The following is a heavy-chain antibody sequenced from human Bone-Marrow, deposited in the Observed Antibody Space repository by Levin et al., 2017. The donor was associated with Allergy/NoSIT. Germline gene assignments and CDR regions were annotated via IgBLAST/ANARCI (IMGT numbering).Heavy chain of an antibody. CDR3: ARGPLELLIAARHEEQH. V-gene: IGHV3-21*01. J-gene: IGHJ4*02. Sequence: GESLKISCAASGFTFSSYSMNWVRQAPGKGLEWVSSISSSSSYIYYADSVKGRFTISRDNAKNSLYLQMNSLRAEDTAVYYCARGPLELLIAARHEEQHWGQGTLVTVSS. CDR1: GFTFSSYS. CDR2: ISSSSSYI. D-gene: IGHD6-6*01.